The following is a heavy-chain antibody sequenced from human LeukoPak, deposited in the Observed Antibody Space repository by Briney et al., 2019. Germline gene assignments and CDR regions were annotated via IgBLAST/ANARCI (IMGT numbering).Heavy chain of an antibody. Sequence: GSSVKVSCKASGGTFSSYAISWVRQAPGQGVEWMGRIFRIFGTANYAQKFQGRVTITTDESTSTAYMELSSLRSEDTAVYYCARDGDYYDSSGYYYGVDYWGQGTLVTVSS. CDR3: ARDGDYYDSSGYYYGVDY. CDR1: GGTFSSYA. V-gene: IGHV1-69*05. D-gene: IGHD3-22*01. J-gene: IGHJ4*02. CDR2: IFRIFGTA.